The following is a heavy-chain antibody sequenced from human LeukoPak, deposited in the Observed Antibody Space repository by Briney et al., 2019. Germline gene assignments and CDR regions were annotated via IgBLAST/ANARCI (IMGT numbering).Heavy chain of an antibody. CDR1: GFSFSSCA. V-gene: IGHV3-23*01. J-gene: IGHJ4*02. CDR2: ISGSGGGT. Sequence: PGGSLRLSCAASGFSFSSCAMCWVRQAPGKGLEWVSTISGSGGGTYYADSVKGRFTVSRDNSKNTLSLQMHSLRVEDTAVYYCAKGGRYSSGWAYDYWGQGMLVTVSS. D-gene: IGHD6-19*01. CDR3: AKGGRYSSGWAYDY.